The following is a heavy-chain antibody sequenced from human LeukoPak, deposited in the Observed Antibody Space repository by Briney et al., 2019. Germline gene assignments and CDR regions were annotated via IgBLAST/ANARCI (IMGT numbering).Heavy chain of an antibody. CDR1: GGSISSGSYY. V-gene: IGHV4-61*02. CDR2: IYTSGST. Sequence: SQTLSLTCTVSGGSISSGSYYWSWIRQPAGKGLEWIGRIYTSGSTNYNASLKSRVTISVDTSKNQFSLKLSSVTAADTAVYYCARSGAGRWFGELLHYFDYWGQGTLVTVSS. J-gene: IGHJ4*02. CDR3: ARSGAGRWFGELLHYFDY. D-gene: IGHD3-10*01.